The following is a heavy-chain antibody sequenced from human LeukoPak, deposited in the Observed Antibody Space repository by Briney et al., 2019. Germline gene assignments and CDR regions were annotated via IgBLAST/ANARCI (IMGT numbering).Heavy chain of an antibody. Sequence: SETLSLTCAGYGWSFSCYYWSWIRQPPGKGLEWIGEINHSGSTNYNPSLKSRVTTSVDTSKKQFSLKLSSVTAADTAVYYCATTTPPHDYRHSNWFDPWGQGTRVTVSS. V-gene: IGHV4-34*01. CDR1: GWSFSCYY. CDR3: ATTTPPHDYRHSNWFDP. D-gene: IGHD4-11*01. J-gene: IGHJ5*02. CDR2: INHSGST.